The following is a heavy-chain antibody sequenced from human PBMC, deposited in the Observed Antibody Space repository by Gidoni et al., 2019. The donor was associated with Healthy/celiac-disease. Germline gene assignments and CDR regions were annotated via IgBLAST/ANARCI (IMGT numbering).Heavy chain of an antibody. Sequence: QVQLVESGGGLIAPGGSLRLSCAASGCTFSDYYMRWIRQARGKGLEWCSYISSSGSTIYYADSVKGRLTISRDNAKNSLYLPMHSLRAEDTAVYYCARDPDYGDYYGMDVWGQGTTVTVSS. D-gene: IGHD4-17*01. J-gene: IGHJ6*02. CDR2: ISSSGSTI. CDR1: GCTFSDYY. CDR3: ARDPDYGDYYGMDV. V-gene: IGHV3-11*04.